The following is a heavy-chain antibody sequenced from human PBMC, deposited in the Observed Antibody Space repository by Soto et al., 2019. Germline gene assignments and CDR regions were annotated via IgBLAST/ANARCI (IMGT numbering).Heavy chain of an antibody. Sequence: GESLKISCKGSGYSFTSYWIGWVRQMPGKGLEWMGIIYPGDSDTRYSPSFQGQVTISADKSISTAYLQWSSLKASDTAMYYCARLIINYDILTGYSNDNWFDPWGQGTLVTVSS. CDR3: ARLIINYDILTGYSNDNWFDP. CDR2: IYPGDSDT. V-gene: IGHV5-51*01. J-gene: IGHJ5*02. CDR1: GYSFTSYW. D-gene: IGHD3-9*01.